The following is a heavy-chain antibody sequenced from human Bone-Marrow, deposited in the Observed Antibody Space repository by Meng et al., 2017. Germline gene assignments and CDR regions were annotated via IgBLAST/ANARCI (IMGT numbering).Heavy chain of an antibody. V-gene: IGHV1-18*01. J-gene: IGHJ4*02. Sequence: QVQQVQSGAEGKNPGASVKGSCEAVGFIFTSYAISWVRQSPGQGLQYMGWINAYNGNTNYAQELQGRATMTTDTSTSTAYMELRSLRFDDTAVYYCARFYCSSTSCPHVLFDYWGQGTLVTVSS. CDR2: INAYNGNT. D-gene: IGHD2-2*01. CDR3: ARFYCSSTSCPHVLFDY. CDR1: GFIFTSYA.